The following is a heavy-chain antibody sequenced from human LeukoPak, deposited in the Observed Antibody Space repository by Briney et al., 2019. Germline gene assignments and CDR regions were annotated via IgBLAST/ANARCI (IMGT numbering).Heavy chain of an antibody. Sequence: SETLSLTCTVSGGSITNYYWSWIRQPPGKGLEWIGYIYYSGSTNYNPSLKSRVTLSVDTSRNQFSLSLRSMTAADTAVYYCAKSNGYGLVDIWGQGTMVTISS. D-gene: IGHD3-10*01. CDR2: IYYSGST. V-gene: IGHV4-59*01. J-gene: IGHJ3*02. CDR3: AKSNGYGLVDI. CDR1: GGSITNYY.